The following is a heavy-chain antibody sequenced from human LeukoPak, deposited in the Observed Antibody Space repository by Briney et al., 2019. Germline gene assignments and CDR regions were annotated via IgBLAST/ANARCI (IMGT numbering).Heavy chain of an antibody. V-gene: IGHV3-23*01. Sequence: PGGSLRLSCAAPGFTFSSYAMSWVRQAPGKGLEWVSAISGSGGSTYYADSVKGRFTISRDNSKNTLYLQMNSLRAEDTAVYYCAKAPDYYYYYMDVWGKGTTVTVSS. J-gene: IGHJ6*03. CDR2: ISGSGGST. CDR1: GFTFSSYA. CDR3: AKAPDYYYYYMDV.